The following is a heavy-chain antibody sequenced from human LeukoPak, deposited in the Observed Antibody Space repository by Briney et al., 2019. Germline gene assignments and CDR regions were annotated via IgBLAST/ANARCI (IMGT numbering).Heavy chain of an antibody. CDR1: GYTFTGYY. Sequence: GASVKVTCKASGYTFTGYYMHWVRQAPGQGLEWMGWIYPNSGGTNYAQKFQGRVTMTRDTSISTAYMELSRLRSADTAVYYCARALARDIVVVPAALDYWGQGTLVTVSS. V-gene: IGHV1-2*02. CDR2: IYPNSGGT. D-gene: IGHD2-2*01. CDR3: ARALARDIVVVPAALDY. J-gene: IGHJ4*02.